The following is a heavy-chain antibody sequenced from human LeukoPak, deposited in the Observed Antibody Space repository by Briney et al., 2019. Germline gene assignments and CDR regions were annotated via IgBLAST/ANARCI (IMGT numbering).Heavy chain of an antibody. V-gene: IGHV1-2*02. Sequence: ASVKVSCKASGYTFTGYYMHWVRQAPGQGLEWMGWIIPNSGGTNYAQKFQGRVTMTRDTSISTAYMELSRLRSDDTAVYYCARDYRDYYYDSSGYYSDAFDIWGQGTMVTVSS. CDR2: IIPNSGGT. J-gene: IGHJ3*02. CDR3: ARDYRDYYYDSSGYYSDAFDI. CDR1: GYTFTGYY. D-gene: IGHD3-22*01.